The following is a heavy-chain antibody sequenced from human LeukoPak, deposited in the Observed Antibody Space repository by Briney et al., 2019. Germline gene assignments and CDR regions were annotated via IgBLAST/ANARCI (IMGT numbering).Heavy chain of an antibody. V-gene: IGHV1-8*01. J-gene: IGHJ4*02. CDR2: MNPNSGNT. D-gene: IGHD3-22*01. Sequence: GASVKVSCKASGYTFTSYDINWVRQATGQGLEWMGWMNPNSGNTGYAQKFQGRVTMTRNTSISTAYMELSSLRSEDTAVYYCARVTANYYDSSGYYYAFDYWGQGTLVTVSS. CDR1: GYTFTSYD. CDR3: ARVTANYYDSSGYYYAFDY.